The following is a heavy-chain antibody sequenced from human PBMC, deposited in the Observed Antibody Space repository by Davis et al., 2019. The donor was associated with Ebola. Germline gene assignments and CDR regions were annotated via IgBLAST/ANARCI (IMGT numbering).Heavy chain of an antibody. D-gene: IGHD6-13*01. CDR3: VRSDSQLVWVH. Sequence: SVTVSCKASGYSFTSTIYALQWVRQAPGQSLEWMGWINTGNANTMASQKFQGRLTFTGDTSASTAYMELTGLRSEDTAVYYCVRSDSQLVWVHWGQGTLVTVSS. J-gene: IGHJ4*02. V-gene: IGHV1-3*04. CDR2: INTGNANT. CDR1: GYSFTSTIYA.